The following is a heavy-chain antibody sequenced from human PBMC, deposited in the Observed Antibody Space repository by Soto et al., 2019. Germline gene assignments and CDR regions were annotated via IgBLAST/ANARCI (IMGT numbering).Heavy chain of an antibody. Sequence: EVQLLESGGGLVQPGGSLRLSCAASGFTFSSYAMSWVRQAPGKGLEWVSAISGSGGSTYYADSVKGRFTISRDNSKNTLYLQMNSLRAEDTAVYYCAKDGTIFGVVAGWFDPWGQGTLFTVSS. J-gene: IGHJ5*02. V-gene: IGHV3-23*01. CDR2: ISGSGGST. CDR3: AKDGTIFGVVAGWFDP. CDR1: GFTFSSYA. D-gene: IGHD3-3*01.